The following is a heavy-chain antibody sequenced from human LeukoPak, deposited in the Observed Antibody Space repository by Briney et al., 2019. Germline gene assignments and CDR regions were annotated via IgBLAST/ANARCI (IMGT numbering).Heavy chain of an antibody. Sequence: ASVKVSCKASGYTFTSYDINWVRQAPGQGLEWMGWMNPNSGNTGYAQKFQGRVTMTTDTSTSTAYMELRSLRSVDTAVYYCARDLGGYCSSTSCPTFDYWGQGTLVTVSS. CDR1: GYTFTSYD. V-gene: IGHV1-8*01. CDR2: MNPNSGNT. CDR3: ARDLGGYCSSTSCPTFDY. J-gene: IGHJ4*02. D-gene: IGHD2-2*01.